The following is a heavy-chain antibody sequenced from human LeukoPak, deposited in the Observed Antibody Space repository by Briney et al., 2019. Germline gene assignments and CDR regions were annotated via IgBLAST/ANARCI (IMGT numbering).Heavy chain of an antibody. CDR3: ARGPPVVPAAVFDY. D-gene: IGHD2-2*01. CDR2: INPNSGGT. V-gene: IGHV1-2*02. Sequence: GASVKVSRKASGYTFTCYYMHWVRQAPGQGEEWMGWINPNSGGTNYAQKFQGRVTMTRDTYISTAYMELSRPRSDDTAVYYCARGPPVVPAAVFDYWGQGTLVTVSS. J-gene: IGHJ4*02. CDR1: GYTFTCYY.